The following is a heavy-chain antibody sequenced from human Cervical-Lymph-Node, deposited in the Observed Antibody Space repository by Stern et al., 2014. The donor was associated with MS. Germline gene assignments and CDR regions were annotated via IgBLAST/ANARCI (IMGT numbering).Heavy chain of an antibody. V-gene: IGHV2-5*02. D-gene: IGHD3-10*01. CDR2: IYWDDDR. CDR1: GFSLNTVGEA. Sequence: QVTLRASGPTLVKPTQTLTLTCRVSGFSLNTVGEAVGWIRQPPGKGLEWLALIYWDDDRRYSPSLKGRLTITKDTSKNLVVLKMTNMDPLDTATYYCAHSSLSVGVSFDYWGQGSLITVSS. CDR3: AHSSLSVGVSFDY. J-gene: IGHJ4*02.